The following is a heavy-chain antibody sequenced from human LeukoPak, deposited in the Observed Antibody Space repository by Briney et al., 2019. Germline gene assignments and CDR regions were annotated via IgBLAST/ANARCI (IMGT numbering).Heavy chain of an antibody. V-gene: IGHV3-53*05. D-gene: IGHD2-21*02. CDR1: GFTVSGNY. CDR2: IYSGGST. Sequence: PGGSLRLSCAASGFTVSGNYMSWVRQAPGKGLEWVSVIYSGGSTYYADSVKGRFTISRDNSKNTLYLQMNSLRAEDTAVYYCARSSYCGGDCYFDYWGQGTLVTVSS. CDR3: ARSSYCGGDCYFDY. J-gene: IGHJ4*02.